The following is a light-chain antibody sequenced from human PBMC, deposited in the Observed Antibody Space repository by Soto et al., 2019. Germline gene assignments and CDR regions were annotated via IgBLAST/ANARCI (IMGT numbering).Light chain of an antibody. CDR1: QGIGNA. CDR3: QQYSDSSGA. Sequence: IKMNHSPSSLSAYIGDRVTISCRASQGIGNALGWYQQKPGKPPKVLIYDASSLESGVPSRFSGSGSGTDFTLTISSLQPDDFATYYCQQYSDSSGAFGQGTKVDI. J-gene: IGKJ1*01. CDR2: DAS. V-gene: IGKV1D-13*01.